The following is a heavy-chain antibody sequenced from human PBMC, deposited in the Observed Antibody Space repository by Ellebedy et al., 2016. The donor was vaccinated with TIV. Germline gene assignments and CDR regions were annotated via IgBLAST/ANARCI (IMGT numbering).Heavy chain of an antibody. J-gene: IGHJ6*03. CDR3: ARGYDSSGYYSYYYYYYMDV. CDR1: GGTFSSYA. D-gene: IGHD3-22*01. Sequence: SVKVSCXASGGTFSSYAISWVRQAPGQGLEWMGGIIPIFGTANYAQKFQGRVTITADESTSTAYMELSSLRSEDTAVYYCARGYDSSGYYSYYYYYYMDVWGKGTTVTVSS. V-gene: IGHV1-69*13. CDR2: IIPIFGTA.